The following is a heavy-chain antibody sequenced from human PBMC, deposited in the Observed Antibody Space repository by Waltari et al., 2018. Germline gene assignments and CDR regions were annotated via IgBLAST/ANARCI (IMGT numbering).Heavy chain of an antibody. CDR3: ATGVVVTARSYYFYDMDV. CDR1: GGTFSSYA. Sequence: QVQLVQSGAEVKKPGSSVKASCKASGGTFSSYAITWVRQAPGQGLEWMGGIIPIYGRANYAQKFQGRVTITADESTTTAYMELSSLRSEDTAVYYCATGVVVTARSYYFYDMDVWDQGP. CDR2: IIPIYGRA. V-gene: IGHV1-69*01. D-gene: IGHD2-21*02. J-gene: IGHJ6*02.